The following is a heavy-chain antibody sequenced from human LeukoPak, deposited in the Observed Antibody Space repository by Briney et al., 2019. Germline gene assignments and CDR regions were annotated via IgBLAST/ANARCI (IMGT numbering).Heavy chain of an antibody. Sequence: SETLSLTCAVYGGSFNGYYWSWIRQPPGKGLDWIGEINHSGSTNYNPSLKSRVTISLGTSNNQFSLKLSSVTAADTAVYYCASQGPISFNYWAREPWSPSPQ. J-gene: IGHJ4*02. V-gene: IGHV4-34*01. CDR2: INHSGST. D-gene: IGHD1-14*01. CDR3: ASQGPISFNY. CDR1: GGSFNGYY.